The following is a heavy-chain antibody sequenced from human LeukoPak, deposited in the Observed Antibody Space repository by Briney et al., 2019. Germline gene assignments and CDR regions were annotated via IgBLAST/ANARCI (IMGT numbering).Heavy chain of an antibody. Sequence: GGSLRLSCAASGFTFNNYAMHWVRQAPGKGLEWVAVISYDGSNKYYADSVKGRFTISRDNSKNTLYLQMNSLRAEDTAIYYCARDNYYYNSSGYYYNPFQHWGQGTLVTVSS. V-gene: IGHV3-30*04. J-gene: IGHJ1*01. CDR2: ISYDGSNK. CDR3: ARDNYYYNSSGYYYNPFQH. D-gene: IGHD3-22*01. CDR1: GFTFNNYA.